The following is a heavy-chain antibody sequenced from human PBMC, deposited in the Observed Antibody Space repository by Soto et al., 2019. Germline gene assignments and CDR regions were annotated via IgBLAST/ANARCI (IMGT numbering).Heavy chain of an antibody. CDR1: GFTFDDYT. CDR2: ISWDGGST. CDR3: AKDFRAPVHYYGMDV. J-gene: IGHJ6*02. V-gene: IGHV3-43*01. Sequence: PGGSLRLSCAASGFTFDDYTMHWVRQAPGKGLEWVSLISWDGGSTYYADSVKGRFTISRDNSKNSLYLQMNSLRTEDTALYYCAKDFRAPVHYYGMDVWGQGTTVTVSS. D-gene: IGHD6-6*01.